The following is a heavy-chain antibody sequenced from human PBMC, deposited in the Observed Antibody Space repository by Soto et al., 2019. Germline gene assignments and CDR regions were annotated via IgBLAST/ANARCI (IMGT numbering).Heavy chain of an antibody. V-gene: IGHV3-48*03. J-gene: IGHJ5*02. Sequence: EVQLVESGGGLVQPGGSLRLSCVASGFTFSSHEMNWVRQAPGKGLEWVSYISRSGSPIDYAESVRGRFTISRDNAKNSVSMQMNSLRVEDTAVYYCVRSWGVYCSSTRCYSPWFDPWGQGTLVTVSS. CDR2: ISRSGSPI. D-gene: IGHD2-2*02. CDR1: GFTFSSHE. CDR3: VRSWGVYCSSTRCYSPWFDP.